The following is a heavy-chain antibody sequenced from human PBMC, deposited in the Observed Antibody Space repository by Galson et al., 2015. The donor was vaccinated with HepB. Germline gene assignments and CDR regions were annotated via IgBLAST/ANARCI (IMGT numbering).Heavy chain of an antibody. V-gene: IGHV3-48*01. CDR3: ERGGATKGDY. Sequence: SLRLSCAASGFTFSSYSMNWVRQAPGTGLAWVSYISSSSSTIYYADSVKGRFTIPRDNAKNSLYLQMNSLRAEDTAVYYCERGGATKGDYWGQGTLVTVSS. CDR2: ISSSSSTI. D-gene: IGHD5-24*01. CDR1: GFTFSSYS. J-gene: IGHJ4*02.